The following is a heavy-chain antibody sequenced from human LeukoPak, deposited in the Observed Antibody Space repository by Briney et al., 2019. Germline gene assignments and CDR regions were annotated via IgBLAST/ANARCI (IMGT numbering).Heavy chain of an antibody. Sequence: SETLSLTCTVSGGSISSSSYYWGWIRQPPGKGLEWIGSIYYSGSTYYNPSLKSRVTISVDTSKNQFSLKLSSVTAADTAVYYCARDRDYDILTSYSYYFDYWGQGTLVTVSS. J-gene: IGHJ4*02. D-gene: IGHD3-9*01. CDR3: ARDRDYDILTSYSYYFDY. CDR1: GGSISSSSYY. CDR2: IYYSGST. V-gene: IGHV4-39*07.